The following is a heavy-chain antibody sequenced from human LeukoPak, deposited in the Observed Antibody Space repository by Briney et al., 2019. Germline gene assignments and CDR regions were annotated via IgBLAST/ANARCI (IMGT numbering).Heavy chain of an antibody. D-gene: IGHD3-10*01. CDR3: ARLRGSGSYYKSPAPFDY. Sequence: PSETLSLTCTVSGGSISSYYWSWIRQPPGKGLEWIGYIYYSGSTNYNPSLKSRVTISVDTSKNQFSLKLSSVTAADTAVYYCARLRGSGSYYKSPAPFDYWGQGTLVTVSS. J-gene: IGHJ4*02. CDR2: IYYSGST. V-gene: IGHV4-59*08. CDR1: GGSISSYY.